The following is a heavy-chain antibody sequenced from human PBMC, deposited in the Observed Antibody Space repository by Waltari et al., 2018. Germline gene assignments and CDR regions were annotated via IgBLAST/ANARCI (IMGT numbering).Heavy chain of an antibody. D-gene: IGHD6-19*01. Sequence: QVQLQQWGAGLLKPSETLSLTCAVYGGSFSGYYWSWIRQPPGKGLEWIGEINHSESTNYNPSLKMRVTISVDTSKNHFSLKLSSVTAADTAVYYCASSVITDAFDIWGQGTMVTVSS. J-gene: IGHJ3*02. CDR1: GGSFSGYY. V-gene: IGHV4-34*01. CDR3: ASSVITDAFDI. CDR2: INHSEST.